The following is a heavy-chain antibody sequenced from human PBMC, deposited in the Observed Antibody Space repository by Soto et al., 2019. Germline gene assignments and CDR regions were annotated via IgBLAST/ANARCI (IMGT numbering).Heavy chain of an antibody. Sequence: QLQLQESGPGLVKPSETLSLTCTVSGGSISSSSYYWGWIRQPPGKGLEWIGSIYYSGSTYYNPSLKSRVTISVDTSKNQFSLKLSSVTAADTAVYYCARPLCRGDCYTDWYFDLWGRGTLVTVSS. CDR3: ARPLCRGDCYTDWYFDL. D-gene: IGHD2-21*02. J-gene: IGHJ2*01. CDR2: IYYSGST. CDR1: GGSISSSSYY. V-gene: IGHV4-39*01.